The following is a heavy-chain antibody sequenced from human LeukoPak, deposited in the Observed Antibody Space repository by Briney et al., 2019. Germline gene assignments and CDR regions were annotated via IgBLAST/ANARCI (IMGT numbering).Heavy chain of an antibody. CDR1: GVSISSHY. Sequence: SETLSLTCSVSGVSISSHYWAWIRQPAGKGLEWIGRIYNTGSANYNPSLKSRVSMSLDTSKNQFSLNLTSVIAADTAVYYCTRDVFFRAHNWFDPWGQGTLVTVSS. CDR3: TRDVFFRAHNWFDP. V-gene: IGHV4-4*07. J-gene: IGHJ5*02. CDR2: IYNTGSA. D-gene: IGHD2/OR15-2a*01.